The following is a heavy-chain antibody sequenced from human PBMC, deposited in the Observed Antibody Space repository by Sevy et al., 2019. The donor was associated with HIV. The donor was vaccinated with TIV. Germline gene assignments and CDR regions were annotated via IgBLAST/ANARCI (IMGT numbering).Heavy chain of an antibody. CDR1: GFTFSDYY. V-gene: IGHV3-11*01. CDR3: ARVGRGTFDLETQYYYYYYGMDV. CDR2: ISSSGSTI. J-gene: IGHJ6*02. D-gene: IGHD3-9*01. Sequence: GGSLRLSCAASGFTFSDYYMSWIRQAPGKGLEWVSYISSSGSTIYYADSVKGRFTISRDNAKNSLYLQMNSLRAEDTAVYYCARVGRGTFDLETQYYYYYYGMDVWGQGTTVTVSS.